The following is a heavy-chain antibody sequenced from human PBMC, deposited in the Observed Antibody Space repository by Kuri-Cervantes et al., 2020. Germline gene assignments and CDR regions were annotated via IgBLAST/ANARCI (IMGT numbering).Heavy chain of an antibody. J-gene: IGHJ5*02. CDR3: ARDRSTMILSPADP. V-gene: IGHV3-48*03. D-gene: IGHD3-22*01. CDR2: ISFSGASI. CDR1: GFIFSSSE. Sequence: GGSLRLSCAASGFIFSSSEMNWVRQAPGKGLEWVSSISFSGASIYYADSVKGRFTISRDNAKNSLYLQMNSLRAEDTAVYYCARDRSTMILSPADPWGQGTLVTVSS.